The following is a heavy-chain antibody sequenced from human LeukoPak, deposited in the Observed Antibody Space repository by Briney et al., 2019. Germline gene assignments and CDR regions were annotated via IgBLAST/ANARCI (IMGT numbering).Heavy chain of an antibody. CDR1: GGSNSSYY. CDR3: ARAYCSSTSCQWGFDY. J-gene: IGHJ4*02. CDR2: IYTSGST. V-gene: IGHV4-4*07. Sequence: SELLCFPCTVFGGSNSSYYWNWIRQPAGKGLEWIGRIYTSGSTNYNPSLKSRVTMSIDTSKNQFSLKLSSVTAADTAVYYCARAYCSSTSCQWGFDYWGQGTLVTVYS. D-gene: IGHD2-2*01.